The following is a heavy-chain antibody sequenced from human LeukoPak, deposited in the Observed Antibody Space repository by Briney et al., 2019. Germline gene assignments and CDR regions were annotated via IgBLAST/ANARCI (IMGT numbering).Heavy chain of an antibody. D-gene: IGHD3-22*01. J-gene: IGHJ5*02. V-gene: IGHV4-30-4*01. CDR1: GGPISSGDYY. CDR3: ARPYYYDSRIDP. CDR2: FYYSGST. Sequence: PSETLSLTCTVSGGPISSGDYYWGWIRQPPGKGLEWIGYFYYSGSTYYNPSLKSRVTISVDTSKNQFSPKLSSVTAADTAVYYCARPYYYDSRIDPWGQGTLVTVSS.